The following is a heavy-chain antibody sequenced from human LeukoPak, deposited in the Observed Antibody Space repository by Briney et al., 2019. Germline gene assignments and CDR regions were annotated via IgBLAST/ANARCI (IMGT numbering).Heavy chain of an antibody. V-gene: IGHV3-43*02. CDR1: GFKFEGYA. Sequence: GGSLRLSCAASGFKFEGYAMHWVRQRPGKGLEWVSLISGDGGNTYYADSVKGRFTISRDNAKNSLYLQMNSLRAEDTAVYYCAREGYGDYGDYWGQGTLVTVSS. D-gene: IGHD4-17*01. CDR3: AREGYGDYGDY. CDR2: ISGDGGNT. J-gene: IGHJ4*02.